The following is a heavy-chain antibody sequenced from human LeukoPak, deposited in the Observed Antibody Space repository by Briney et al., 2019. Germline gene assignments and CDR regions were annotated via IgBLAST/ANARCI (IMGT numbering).Heavy chain of an antibody. D-gene: IGHD3-10*01. CDR3: ARCRMPRGYFDY. J-gene: IGHJ4*02. CDR1: GYTFTSYY. V-gene: IGHV1-46*01. Sequence: VSVKVSCKASGYTFTSYYMHWVRQAPGQGLEWMGIINPSGGSTSYAQKFQGRVTMTRDTSTSTVYMELSSLRSEDTAVYYCARCRMPRGYFDYWGQGTLVTVSS. CDR2: INPSGGST.